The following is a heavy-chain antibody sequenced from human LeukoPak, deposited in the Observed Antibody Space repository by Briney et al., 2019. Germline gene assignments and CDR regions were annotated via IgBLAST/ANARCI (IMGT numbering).Heavy chain of an antibody. J-gene: IGHJ6*03. V-gene: IGHV3-11*04. CDR3: ARSPVTNYYYYYMDV. CDR1: GFTVSSNY. D-gene: IGHD4-17*01. CDR2: ISSSGSTI. Sequence: GGSLRLSCAASGFTVSSNYMTWVRQAPGKGLEWVSYISSSGSTIYYADSVKGRFTISRDNAKNSLYLQMNSLRAEDTAVYYCARSPVTNYYYYYMDVWGKGTTVTVSS.